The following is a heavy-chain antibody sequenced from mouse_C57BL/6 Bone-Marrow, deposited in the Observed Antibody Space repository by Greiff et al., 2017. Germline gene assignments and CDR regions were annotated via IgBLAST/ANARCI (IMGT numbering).Heavy chain of an antibody. CDR3: ARQRLRKRGYAMDY. V-gene: IGHV1-55*01. CDR2: IYPGSGST. CDR1: GYTFTSYW. D-gene: IGHD1-1*01. J-gene: IGHJ4*01. Sequence: QVQLQQPGAELVKPGASVKMSCKASGYTFTSYWITWVKQRPGQGLEWIGDIYPGSGSTNYNEKFKSKATLTADKSSSTAYMELRSLTSEDSAVYFCARQRLRKRGYAMDYWGQGTSVTVSS.